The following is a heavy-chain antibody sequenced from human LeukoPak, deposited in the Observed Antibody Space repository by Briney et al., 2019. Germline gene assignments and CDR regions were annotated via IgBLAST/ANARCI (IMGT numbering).Heavy chain of an antibody. Sequence: SETLSLTCTVSGGSISSYYWSWIRQPPGKGLEWIGDIYYSGSTNYNPSLKRRFTISVDTSKNQFSLKLSSVTAADPAVYYCASGSSWNYNWFDPWGQGTLVTVSS. D-gene: IGHD6-13*01. CDR1: GGSISSYY. V-gene: IGHV4-59*01. J-gene: IGHJ5*02. CDR3: ASGSSWNYNWFDP. CDR2: IYYSGST.